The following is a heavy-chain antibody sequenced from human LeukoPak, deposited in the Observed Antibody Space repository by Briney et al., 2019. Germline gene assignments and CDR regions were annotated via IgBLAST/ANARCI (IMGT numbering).Heavy chain of an antibody. Sequence: PSETLSLTCTVSGGSISSGGYYWSWIRQHPGTGLEWIGYIYYSGSTSYNPSLKSRVTISVDTSKNQFSLKLSSVTAADTAVYYCGRGGYYYYYGMDVWGKGTTVTVSS. D-gene: IGHD3-10*01. CDR2: IYYSGST. CDR1: GGSISSGGYY. J-gene: IGHJ6*04. CDR3: GRGGYYYYYGMDV. V-gene: IGHV4-31*03.